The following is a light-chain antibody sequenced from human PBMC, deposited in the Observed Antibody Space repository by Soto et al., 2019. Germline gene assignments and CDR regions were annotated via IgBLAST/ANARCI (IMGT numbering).Light chain of an antibody. J-gene: IGKJ4*01. V-gene: IGKV3-11*01. CDR2: DSS. Sequence: EVVFTQSPATLSLSPGERATLSCRASQSISNFLAWYQQRPGQTPRLLIYDSSIRAAGFPARFSGSGSGTDFTLTINNLEPEDFAVYFCQQRSSRPLTFGGGTKVDIK. CDR1: QSISNF. CDR3: QQRSSRPLT.